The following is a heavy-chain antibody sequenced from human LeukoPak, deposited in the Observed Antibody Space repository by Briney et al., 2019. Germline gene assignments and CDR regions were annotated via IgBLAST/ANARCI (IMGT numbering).Heavy chain of an antibody. CDR3: ARDLLRYGSGSYYGY. Sequence: GGSLRLSCAASGFTFSSYEMNWVRQAPGKGLEWVSYISSSSSYTNYADSVKGRFTISRDNAKNSLYLQMNSLRAEDTAVYYCARDLLRYGSGSYYGYWGQGTLVTVSS. CDR1: GFTFSSYE. CDR2: ISSSSSYT. J-gene: IGHJ4*02. V-gene: IGHV3-48*03. D-gene: IGHD3-10*01.